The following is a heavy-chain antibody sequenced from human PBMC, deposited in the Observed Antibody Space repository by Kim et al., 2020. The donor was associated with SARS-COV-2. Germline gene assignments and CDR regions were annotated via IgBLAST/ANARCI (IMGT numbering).Heavy chain of an antibody. D-gene: IGHD2-21*02. CDR1: GFTFSSYS. V-gene: IGHV3-21*01. CDR3: ARDLKGSYCGGDCNSDGMDV. Sequence: GGSLRLSCAASGFTFSSYSMNWVRQAPGKGLEWVSSISSSSSYIYYADSVKGRFTISRDNAKNSLYLQMNSLRAEDTAVYYCARDLKGSYCGGDCNSDGMDVWGQGSTVTVSS. CDR2: ISSSSSYI. J-gene: IGHJ6*02.